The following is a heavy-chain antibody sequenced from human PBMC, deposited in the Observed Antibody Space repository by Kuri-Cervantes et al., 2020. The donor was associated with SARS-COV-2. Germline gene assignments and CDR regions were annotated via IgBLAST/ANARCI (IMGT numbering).Heavy chain of an antibody. CDR3: ARSRIAVADWYFDL. CDR1: GGSINTYY. J-gene: IGHJ2*01. V-gene: IGHV4-4*07. Sequence: ESLKISCTVSGGSINTYYWSWIRQPAGKGLEWIGRIYTSGSTNYNPSLKSRVTMSVDTSKNQFSLKLSSVTAADTAVYYCARSRIAVADWYFDLWGRGTLVTVSS. D-gene: IGHD6-19*01. CDR2: IYTSGST.